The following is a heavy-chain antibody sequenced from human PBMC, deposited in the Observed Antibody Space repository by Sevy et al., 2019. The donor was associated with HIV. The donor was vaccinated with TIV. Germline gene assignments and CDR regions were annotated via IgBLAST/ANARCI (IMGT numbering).Heavy chain of an antibody. CDR2: IKGSASTT. J-gene: IGHJ4*02. CDR3: AKEPFDY. CDR1: GFTFRTYD. V-gene: IGHV3-23*01. Sequence: GGSLRLSCAASGFTFRTYDMTWVRQAAGKGLEWVASIKGSASTTYYADSVKGRFTIFRDNSNNTLYLQMSTLRAEDTAVYYCAKEPFDYSGQGTLVTVSS.